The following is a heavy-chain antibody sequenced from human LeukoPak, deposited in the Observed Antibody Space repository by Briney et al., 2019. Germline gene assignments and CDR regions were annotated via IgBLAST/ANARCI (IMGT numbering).Heavy chain of an antibody. V-gene: IGHV4-59*01. D-gene: IGHD4-23*01. J-gene: IGHJ2*01. CDR2: IYYSGST. CDR1: GVSISGYY. CDR3: ARSVVTLYWYFDL. Sequence: PSETLSLTCTVSGVSISGYYYNWLRQPPGKGLEWIGYIYYSGSTNYNPSLKSRVTISLDTSKNQFSLKLSSVTTADTAVYYCARSVVTLYWYFDLWGRGTLVTVSS.